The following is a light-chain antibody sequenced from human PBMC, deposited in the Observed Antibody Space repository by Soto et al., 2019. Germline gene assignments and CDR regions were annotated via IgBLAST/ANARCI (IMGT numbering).Light chain of an antibody. CDR1: QSISSF. J-gene: IGKJ2*01. V-gene: IGKV1-39*01. CDR2: ATS. CDR3: QQSFDTPFT. Sequence: EIQMTQSPASLSASVGDRVTITCRASQSISSFLNWYQQKPGKAPKFLIYATSSVQSDVPSRFSGSGSGTDFTLTINSLQPEDFATYFCQQSFDTPFTFGQGTKLEIK.